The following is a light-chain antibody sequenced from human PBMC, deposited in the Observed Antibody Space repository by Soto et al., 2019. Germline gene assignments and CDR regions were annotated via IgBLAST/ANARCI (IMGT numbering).Light chain of an antibody. CDR2: TAS. CDR3: QQYSSYPRT. Sequence: DIPLTQSPSSLSASVGDRVTISCRASQGISTFLAWYQQKPGKAPKSLIKTASTLQSGVPSRFSGSGSDTDFILTISSLQPEDFATYYYQQYSSYPRTFGQGTRLDLK. J-gene: IGKJ5*01. CDR1: QGISTF. V-gene: IGKV1D-16*01.